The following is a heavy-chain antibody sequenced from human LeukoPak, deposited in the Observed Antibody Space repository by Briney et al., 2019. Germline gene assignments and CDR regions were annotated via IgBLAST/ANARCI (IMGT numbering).Heavy chain of an antibody. CDR2: IYYSGST. V-gene: IGHV4-59*08. Sequence: SETLSLTCTVSGGSISSYYWSWIQQPPGKGLEWIGYIYYSGSTNYNPSLKSRVTISVDTSKNQLSLKLSSVTAADTAVYYCARGIAAGDAFDIWGQGTMVTVSS. CDR1: GGSISSYY. D-gene: IGHD6-25*01. CDR3: ARGIAAGDAFDI. J-gene: IGHJ3*02.